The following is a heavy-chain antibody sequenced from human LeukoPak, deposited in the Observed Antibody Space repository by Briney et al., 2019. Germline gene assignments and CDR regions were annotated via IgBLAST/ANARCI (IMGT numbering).Heavy chain of an antibody. D-gene: IGHD3-16*02. CDR1: GLTFSSYA. J-gene: IGHJ4*02. V-gene: IGHV3-23*01. CDR3: AKDFADYVWGSYRYLDY. Sequence: GGSLRLSCAASGLTFSSYAMSWVRQAPGKGLDWVSSISGSGRSTYYADSVKGRFTISRDNSKNTLYLQMNSLRAEDTAVYYCAKDFADYVWGSYRYLDYWGQGTLVTVSS. CDR2: ISGSGRST.